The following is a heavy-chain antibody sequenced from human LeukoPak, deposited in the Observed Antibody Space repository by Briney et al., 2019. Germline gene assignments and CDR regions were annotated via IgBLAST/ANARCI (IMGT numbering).Heavy chain of an antibody. CDR3: ARDAPIAAEYYYYYYGMDV. J-gene: IGHJ6*02. Sequence: SETLSPTCTVSGGSFSSGSYYWSWIRQPPGTGLEWIGYIYYSGSTNYNPSLKSRVTISVDTSKNQFSLKLSSVTAADTAVYYCARDAPIAAEYYYYYYGMDVWGQGTTVTVSS. CDR2: IYYSGST. CDR1: GGSFSSGSYY. V-gene: IGHV4-61*01. D-gene: IGHD6-6*01.